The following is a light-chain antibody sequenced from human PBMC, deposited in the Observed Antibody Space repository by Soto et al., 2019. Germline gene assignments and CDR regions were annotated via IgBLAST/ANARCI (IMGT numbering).Light chain of an antibody. CDR3: GTWDSSLSAGI. V-gene: IGLV1-51*01. Sequence: QSVLTQPPSVSAAPGQKVTISCSGSSSNIGNNYVSWYQQLPGTAPKLLIYDNNKRSSGIPDRFSGSKSGTSATLGITGLQTGDEADYFCGTWDSSLSAGIFGTGTKLTVL. CDR2: DNN. CDR1: SSNIGNNY. J-gene: IGLJ1*01.